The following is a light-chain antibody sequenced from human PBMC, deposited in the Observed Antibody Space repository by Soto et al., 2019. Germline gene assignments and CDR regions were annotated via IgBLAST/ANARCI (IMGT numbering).Light chain of an antibody. J-gene: IGLJ2*01. CDR2: EVS. V-gene: IGLV2-8*01. Sequence: QSALTQPASVSGSPGQSITISCTGTSSDVGGYDFVSWYRQYPGQAPKILIYEVSKRPSGVPDRFSGSKSGNTASLTVSGLQAEDEADYYCSSYAGSNNFVVFGGGTKVTVL. CDR3: SSYAGSNNFVV. CDR1: SSDVGGYDF.